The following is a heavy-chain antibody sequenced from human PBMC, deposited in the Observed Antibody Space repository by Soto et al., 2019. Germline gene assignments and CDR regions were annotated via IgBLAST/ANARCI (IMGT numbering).Heavy chain of an antibody. CDR1: GYTFTSYG. J-gene: IGHJ6*04. CDR2: ISAYNGNT. D-gene: IGHD5-12*01. V-gene: IGHV1-18*01. Sequence: QVQLVQSGAEVKKPGASVKVSCKASGYTFTSYGISWVRQAPGQGLEWMGWISAYNGNTNYAQKLQGRVTMTTAPYTSTAYMERRSLRADDTAVYYCAREDIVATTDYYYGMDVWGEGTTVTFSS. CDR3: AREDIVATTDYYYGMDV.